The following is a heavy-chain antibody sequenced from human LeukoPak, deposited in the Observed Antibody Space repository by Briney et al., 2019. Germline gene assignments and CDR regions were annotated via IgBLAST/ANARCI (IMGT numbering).Heavy chain of an antibody. CDR1: GFTFNSYG. CDR3: ARGLGGNSAAFDI. D-gene: IGHD4-23*01. V-gene: IGHV3-33*01. Sequence: PGGSLRLSCAASGFTFNSYGMFWVRQAPGKGLEWVAFIWPDGSNKLYGDSVKGRFTISRDNSKNTVYLQMNSLRAEDTAVYYCARGLGGNSAAFDIWGQGTMVTVSS. J-gene: IGHJ3*02. CDR2: IWPDGSNK.